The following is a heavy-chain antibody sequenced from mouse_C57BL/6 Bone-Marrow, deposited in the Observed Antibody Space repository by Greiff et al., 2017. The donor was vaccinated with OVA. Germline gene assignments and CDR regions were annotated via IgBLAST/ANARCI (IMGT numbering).Heavy chain of an antibody. V-gene: IGHV3-6*01. CDR2: ISYDGSN. CDR3: ARGWLPLPY. J-gene: IGHJ3*01. D-gene: IGHD2-3*01. CDR1: GYSITSGYY. Sequence: EVKLQESGPGLVKPSQSLSLTCSVTGYSITSGYYWNWIRQFPGNKLEWMGYISYDGSNNYNPSLKNRISITRDTSKNQFFLKLNSVTTEDTATYYCARGWLPLPYWGQGTLVTVSA.